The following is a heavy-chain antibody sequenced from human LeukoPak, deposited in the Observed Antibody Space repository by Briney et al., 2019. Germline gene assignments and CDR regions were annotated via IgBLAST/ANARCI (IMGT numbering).Heavy chain of an antibody. J-gene: IGHJ6*03. CDR3: ARGEVAVTTYGDYYYDMDV. CDR1: GGSISSYY. V-gene: IGHV4-59*08. D-gene: IGHD4-11*01. Sequence: SETLSLTCTVSGGSISSYYWSWIRQPPGKGLEWIGYIYYSGSTNYNPSLKSRVTISVDTSKNQFSLKLSSVTAADTAVYYCARGEVAVTTYGDYYYDMDVRGKGTTVTVSS. CDR2: IYYSGST.